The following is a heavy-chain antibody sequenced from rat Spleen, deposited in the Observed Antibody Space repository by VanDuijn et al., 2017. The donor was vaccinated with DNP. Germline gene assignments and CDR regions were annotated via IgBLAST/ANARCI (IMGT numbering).Heavy chain of an antibody. CDR2: ISGGGNT. Sequence: QVQLKESGPGLVQPSQTLSLTCTVSGFSLTGYTVNWIRQPPGKGLEWIAAISGGGNTYYNLALKSRLSINRDTSKSQVFLKMNSLQTEDTAMYFCARSDYGSSPDYWGQGVMVTVSS. J-gene: IGHJ2*01. CDR3: ARSDYGSSPDY. CDR1: GFSLTGYT. D-gene: IGHD1-3*01. V-gene: IGHV2-6*01.